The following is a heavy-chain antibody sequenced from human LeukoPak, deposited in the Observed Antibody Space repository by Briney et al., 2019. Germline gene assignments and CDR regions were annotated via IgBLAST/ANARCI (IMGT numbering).Heavy chain of an antibody. CDR2: IYYSGST. Sequence: SENLSLTCTVSGGSISSYYWSWIRQPPGKGLEWIGYIYYSGSTNYNPSLKSRVTISVDTSKNQFSLKLSSVTAADTAVYYCARVAEYYDSSGYHSHFDYWGQGTLVTVSS. V-gene: IGHV4-59*01. D-gene: IGHD3-22*01. J-gene: IGHJ4*02. CDR1: GGSISSYY. CDR3: ARVAEYYDSSGYHSHFDY.